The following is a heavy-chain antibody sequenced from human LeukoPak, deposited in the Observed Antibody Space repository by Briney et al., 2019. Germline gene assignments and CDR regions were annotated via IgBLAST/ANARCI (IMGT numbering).Heavy chain of an antibody. Sequence: GGSLRLSCAASGFTFSSYWMSWVRQAPGKGLEWVANIKQDGSERYYVDSVKGRFTISRDNAKNSLYLQMNSLRAEDTAVYYCARDNLLNYYYVMDVWGQGTTVTVSS. J-gene: IGHJ6*02. CDR2: IKQDGSER. CDR3: ARDNLLNYYYVMDV. D-gene: IGHD1-14*01. CDR1: GFTFSSYW. V-gene: IGHV3-7*03.